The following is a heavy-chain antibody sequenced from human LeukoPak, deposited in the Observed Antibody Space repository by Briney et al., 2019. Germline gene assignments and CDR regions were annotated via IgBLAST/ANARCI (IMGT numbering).Heavy chain of an antibody. CDR3: ARTMVRGVIIMGDNWFDP. Sequence: GGSLRLSCAASGFTFSDYYMSWIRQAPGKGLEWVSYISSSGSTIYYADSVKGRFTISRDNAKSSLYLQMNSLRAEDTAVYYCARTMVRGVIIMGDNWFDPWGQGTLVTVSS. D-gene: IGHD3-10*01. CDR2: ISSSGSTI. CDR1: GFTFSDYY. V-gene: IGHV3-11*01. J-gene: IGHJ5*02.